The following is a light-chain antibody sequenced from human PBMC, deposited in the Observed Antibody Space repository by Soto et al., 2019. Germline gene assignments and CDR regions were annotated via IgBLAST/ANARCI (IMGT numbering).Light chain of an antibody. CDR2: EVS. V-gene: IGLV2-14*01. J-gene: IGLJ1*01. CDR1: SSDVGAYNY. Sequence: QSVLTQPASVSASPGQSITISCTGTSSDVGAYNYVSWYQQHPGKAPKLMLYEVSNRPSGVSIRFSGSKSGITASLTISGLQAEDEADYYCSSYTVSSTLVFGTGTKVTVL. CDR3: SSYTVSSTLV.